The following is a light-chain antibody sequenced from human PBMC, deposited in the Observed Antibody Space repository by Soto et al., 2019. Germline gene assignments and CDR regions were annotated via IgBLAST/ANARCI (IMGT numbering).Light chain of an antibody. Sequence: EIVLTHSPSTLSLSTGLPATFSWRVSQSFRGLLAWYQQKPGQAPRLLIYDAYNRATGIPDRFSGSGSGTDFTLTISRLEPEDFAVYYCQQYGNSPWTFGQGTKVDNK. V-gene: IGKV3-20*01. J-gene: IGKJ1*01. CDR2: DAY. CDR3: QQYGNSPWT. CDR1: QSFRGL.